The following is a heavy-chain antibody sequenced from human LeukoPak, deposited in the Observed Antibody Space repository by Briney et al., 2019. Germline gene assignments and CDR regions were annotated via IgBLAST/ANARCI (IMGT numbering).Heavy chain of an antibody. J-gene: IGHJ4*02. CDR2: INHSGST. CDR1: GGSFSGYY. Sequence: PSETLSLTCAVYGGSFSGYYWSWIRQPPGKGLEWIGEINHSGSTNYNPSLKSRVTISVDTSKNQFSLKLSSVTAADTAVYYCARVHYDILTGYYGGDYYFDYWGQGTLVTVSS. CDR3: ARVHYDILTGYYGGDYYFDY. D-gene: IGHD3-9*01. V-gene: IGHV4-34*01.